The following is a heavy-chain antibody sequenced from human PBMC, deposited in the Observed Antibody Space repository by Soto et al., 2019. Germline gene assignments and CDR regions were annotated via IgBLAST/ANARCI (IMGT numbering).Heavy chain of an antibody. D-gene: IGHD5-18*01. J-gene: IGHJ6*02. CDR3: ARDRLMATAGTARHYFGLDV. CDR2: IYYSGNT. CDR1: GGSIRSGGYY. V-gene: IGHV4-31*03. Sequence: SETLSLTCTVSGGSIRSGGYYWSWVRQNPRRGLEWIGNIYYSGNTYYNPSLKSRLTISVDTSKNQFSLNLSSVTAADTAVYYCARDRLMATAGTARHYFGLDVWGQGTTVTVS.